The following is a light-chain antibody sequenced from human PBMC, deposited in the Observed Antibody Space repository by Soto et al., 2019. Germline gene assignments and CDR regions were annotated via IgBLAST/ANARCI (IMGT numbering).Light chain of an antibody. CDR3: QRPVV. Sequence: DIQLTQSPSFLSASVGDRVTITCRTSQDTRRYLAWYQQKPGKAPKLLIYAASTLQSGVPSRFSGSGSGTAFTLTIGSLQREDFATYDCQRPVVFGPGTKVDIK. V-gene: IGKV1-9*01. CDR2: AAS. J-gene: IGKJ3*01. CDR1: QDTRRY.